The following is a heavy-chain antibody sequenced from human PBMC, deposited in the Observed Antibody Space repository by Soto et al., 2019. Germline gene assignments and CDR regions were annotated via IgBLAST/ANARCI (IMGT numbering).Heavy chain of an antibody. V-gene: IGHV3-30-3*01. CDR2: ISYDGSNK. J-gene: IGHJ4*02. CDR1: GFTFSSYA. Sequence: QVQLVESGGGVVQPGRSLRLSCAASGFTFSSYAMHWVRQAPGKGLEWVAVISYDGSNKYYAASVKGRFTISRDNSKNTLYLQMNSLRAEDTAVYYCAKAARTDYGDYAPYYFDYWGQGTLVTVSS. CDR3: AKAARTDYGDYAPYYFDY. D-gene: IGHD4-17*01.